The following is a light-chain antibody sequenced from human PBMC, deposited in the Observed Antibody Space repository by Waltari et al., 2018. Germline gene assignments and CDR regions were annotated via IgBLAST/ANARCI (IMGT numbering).Light chain of an antibody. CDR1: QSVSGY. J-gene: IGKJ1*01. CDR2: DAS. CDR3: QEYSGSPRT. Sequence: EIVLTQSPGTLSLSPGERATRSCRASQSVSGYLAWYQQKPGQAPRLLIYDASNRATGIPDRFSASGSGTDFTLTISRLEPEDFAVYYCQEYSGSPRTFGQGTKVDIK. V-gene: IGKV3-20*01.